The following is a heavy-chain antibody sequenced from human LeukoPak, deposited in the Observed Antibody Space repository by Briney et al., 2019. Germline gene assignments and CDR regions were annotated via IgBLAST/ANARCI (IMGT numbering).Heavy chain of an antibody. CDR2: ISAYNGNT. D-gene: IGHD2/OR15-2a*01. CDR3: ARDRAAEYSYYYYYYMDV. Sequence: ASVKVSCTASGYIFTSYGISWVRQAPGQGLEWMGWISAYNGNTNYAQKLQGRVTMTTDTSTSTAYMELRSLRSDDTAVYYCARDRAAEYSYYYYYYMDVWGKGTTVTVSS. CDR1: GYIFTSYG. J-gene: IGHJ6*03. V-gene: IGHV1-18*01.